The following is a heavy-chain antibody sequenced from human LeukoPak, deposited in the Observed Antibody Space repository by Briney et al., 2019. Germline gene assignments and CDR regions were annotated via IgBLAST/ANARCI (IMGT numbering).Heavy chain of an antibody. CDR2: IGYDGSNK. CDR3: ARDRFMVRGVMVGTFDL. CDR1: GFTFSDYA. Sequence: GGSLRLSCAASGFTFSDYAMQWVRQAPGKGLEWVAVIGYDGSNKYDADSVKGRFTIPRDNSKNMMYLQMNSLRAEDTAVYYCARDRFMVRGVMVGTFDLWGQGTMVTVSS. J-gene: IGHJ3*01. V-gene: IGHV3-33*01. D-gene: IGHD3-10*01.